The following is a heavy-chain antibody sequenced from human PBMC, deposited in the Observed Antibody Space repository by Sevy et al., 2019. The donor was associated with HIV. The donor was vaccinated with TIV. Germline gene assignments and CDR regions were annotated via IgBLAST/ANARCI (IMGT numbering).Heavy chain of an antibody. Sequence: GGSLRLSCLASGFTFSNYAIHWVRQAPGKGLEYVSVISSNGGTTYYADSVKGRFTISRDNFKNTLYLQTSSLRAADTAVYYCVKDLMCGSGSTLYYGMDVWGQGTTVTVSS. CDR2: ISSNGGTT. D-gene: IGHD6-19*01. CDR3: VKDLMCGSGSTLYYGMDV. J-gene: IGHJ6*02. V-gene: IGHV3-64D*06. CDR1: GFTFSNYA.